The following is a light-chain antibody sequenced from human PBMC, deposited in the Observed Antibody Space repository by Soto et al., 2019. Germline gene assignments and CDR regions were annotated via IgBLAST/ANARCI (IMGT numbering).Light chain of an antibody. J-gene: IGLJ1*01. V-gene: IGLV2-8*01. CDR3: SSYAGYNNYV. CDR1: SSDVGGYDY. CDR2: EVS. Sequence: QSALTQPPSASGSPGQSVTISCTGSSSDVGGYDYVSWYQLHPGKARKLMIYEVSKRPSGVHDRFSGSKSGNTASLTVSGLQAEDEAEYYCSSYAGYNNYVFGTGTKLTVL.